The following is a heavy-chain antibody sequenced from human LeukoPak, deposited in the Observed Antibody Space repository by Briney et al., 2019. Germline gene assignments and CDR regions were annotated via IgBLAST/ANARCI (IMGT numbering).Heavy chain of an antibody. J-gene: IGHJ4*02. V-gene: IGHV3-7*01. CDR2: IKQDGSEK. Sequence: GGSLRLSCAASGFTFSKYWMSWVRQAPGKGLEWVANIKQDGSEKYYVDSVKGRFTISRDNAKNSLYLQMNSLRAEDTAVYYCAMTDGTEDYWGQGTLVTVSS. D-gene: IGHD1-7*01. CDR1: GFTFSKYW. CDR3: AMTDGTEDY.